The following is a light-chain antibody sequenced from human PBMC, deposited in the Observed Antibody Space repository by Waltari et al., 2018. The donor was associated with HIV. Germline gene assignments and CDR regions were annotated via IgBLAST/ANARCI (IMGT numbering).Light chain of an antibody. CDR1: SSNIGSDA. V-gene: IGLV1-44*01. J-gene: IGLJ3*02. CDR3: ATWDHELDSWV. Sequence: QSVLTQPPSAPGTPGQRIILSCSGRSSNIGSDAVYWYQQFPGTAPKLLIFISNPRPSGVPDRFSASKSGTSASLAISGLQSDDEADYYCATWDHELDSWVFGGGTKLTVL. CDR2: ISN.